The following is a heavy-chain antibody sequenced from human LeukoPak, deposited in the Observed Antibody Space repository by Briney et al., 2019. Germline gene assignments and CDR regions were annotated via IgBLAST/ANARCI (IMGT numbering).Heavy chain of an antibody. J-gene: IGHJ6*02. CDR2: ISWNSGSI. D-gene: IGHD6-13*01. Sequence: GGSLRLSCAASGFTFDDYAMHWVRQAPGKGLEWVSGISWNSGSIGYADSVKGRFTISRDNAKNSLYLQMNSLRAEDTALYYCATDQGYGSYYYYGMDVWGQGTTVTVSS. CDR1: GFTFDDYA. CDR3: ATDQGYGSYYYYGMDV. V-gene: IGHV3-9*01.